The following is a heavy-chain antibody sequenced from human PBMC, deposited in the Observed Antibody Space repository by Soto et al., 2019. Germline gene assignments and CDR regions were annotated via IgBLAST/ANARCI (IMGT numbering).Heavy chain of an antibody. V-gene: IGHV3-30*18. CDR2: ISHDGNNK. J-gene: IGHJ4*02. D-gene: IGHD5-18*01. CDR1: GFTFSTFG. Sequence: QVQLVESGGGVVQPGSSLRLSCAPSGFTFSTFGMHWVRQAPGKGLEWVAIISHDGNNKYYADSVKGRFTISRDNSKNTVYLPMDSLRAEDTAVYYCAKDRLATAYYFDYWGQGTLVTVSS. CDR3: AKDRLATAYYFDY.